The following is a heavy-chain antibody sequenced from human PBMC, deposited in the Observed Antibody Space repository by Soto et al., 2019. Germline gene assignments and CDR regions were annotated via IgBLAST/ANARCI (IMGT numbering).Heavy chain of an antibody. J-gene: IGHJ6*02. V-gene: IGHV1-2*02. CDR1: GYTFTGYY. CDR3: GRERIYLEVVGTPPILYGMDV. Sequence: ASVKVSCKASGYTFTGYYMHWVRQAPAQGLDWMGWINPNSGGTNYAQKFQGRVTMTRDTSISTAHMELSRLRSDDTAVYYCGRERIYLEVVGTPPILYGMDVWGQGTTVTVSS. CDR2: INPNSGGT. D-gene: IGHD2-2*01.